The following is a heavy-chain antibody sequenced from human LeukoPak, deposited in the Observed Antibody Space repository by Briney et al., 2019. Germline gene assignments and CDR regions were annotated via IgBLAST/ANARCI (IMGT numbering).Heavy chain of an antibody. CDR1: GFTFSSYG. J-gene: IGHJ6*03. Sequence: GGSLRLSCAASGFTFSSYGMHWVRQAPGKGLEWVAFIRYDGSNKYYADSVKGRFTISRDNSKNTLYLQMNSLRAEDAAVYYCAKGPPASGLFPSYYYYYYMDVWGKGTTVTVSS. CDR2: IRYDGSNK. D-gene: IGHD3-22*01. V-gene: IGHV3-30*02. CDR3: AKGPPASGLFPSYYYYYYMDV.